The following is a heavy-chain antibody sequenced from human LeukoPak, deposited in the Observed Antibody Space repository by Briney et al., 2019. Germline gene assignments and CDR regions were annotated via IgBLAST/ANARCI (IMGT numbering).Heavy chain of an antibody. CDR3: ASLSIAADGTDY. V-gene: IGHV3-30*04. CDR1: GFTFSSYA. Sequence: GGSLRLSCAASGFTFSSYAMHWVRQAPGKGLEWVAVISYDGSNKYYADSVKGRFTISRDNSKNTLYLQMNSLRAEDTAVYYCASLSIAADGTDYWGQGTLVTVSS. D-gene: IGHD6-13*01. CDR2: ISYDGSNK. J-gene: IGHJ4*02.